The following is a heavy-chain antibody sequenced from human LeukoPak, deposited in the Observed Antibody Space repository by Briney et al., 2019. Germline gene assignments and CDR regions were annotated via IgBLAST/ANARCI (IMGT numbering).Heavy chain of an antibody. V-gene: IGHV1-2*02. CDR2: INPNSGGT. D-gene: IGHD3-10*01. CDR1: GYTFTGYY. CDR3: ARAWNLGSAIDY. J-gene: IGHJ4*02. Sequence: ASVKVSCKASGYTFTGYYMHWVRQAPGQGLEWMGWINPNSGGTNYAQKFQGRVTMTRDTSISTAHMELSRLRSDDTAVYYCARAWNLGSAIDYWGQGTLVTVSS.